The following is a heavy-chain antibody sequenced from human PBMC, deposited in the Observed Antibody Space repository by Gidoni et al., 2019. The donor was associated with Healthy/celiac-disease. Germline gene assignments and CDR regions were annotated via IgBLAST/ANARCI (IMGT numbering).Heavy chain of an antibody. CDR3: ARGVLVGATPEGWFDP. J-gene: IGHJ5*02. V-gene: IGHV4-61*01. Sequence: QVQLQESGPGLVKPSETLSLTCTVSGGSVSSGSYYWSWIRQPPGKGLEWIGYIYYSGSTNYNPSLKSRVTISVDTSKNQFSLKLSSVTAADTAVYYCARGVLVGATPEGWFDPWGQGTLVTVSS. D-gene: IGHD1-26*01. CDR2: IYYSGST. CDR1: GGSVSSGSYY.